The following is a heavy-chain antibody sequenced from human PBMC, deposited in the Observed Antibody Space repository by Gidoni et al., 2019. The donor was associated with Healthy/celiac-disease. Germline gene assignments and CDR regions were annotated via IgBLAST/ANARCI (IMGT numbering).Heavy chain of an antibody. CDR2: ISWNSGSI. D-gene: IGHD2-15*01. J-gene: IGHJ3*02. V-gene: IGHV3-9*01. Sequence: EVQLVASGGGLVQPGRSLRLSCAASGFTFDDYAMHWVRHAPGKGLEWVSGISWNSGSIGYADSVKGRFTISRDNAKNSLYLQMNSLRAEDTALYYCAKDMPGDCSGGSCSFLEYAFDIWGQGTMVTVSS. CDR1: GFTFDDYA. CDR3: AKDMPGDCSGGSCSFLEYAFDI.